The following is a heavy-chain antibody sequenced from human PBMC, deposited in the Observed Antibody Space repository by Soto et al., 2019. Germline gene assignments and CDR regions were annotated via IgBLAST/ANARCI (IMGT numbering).Heavy chain of an antibody. D-gene: IGHD2-2*01. J-gene: IGHJ4*02. CDR3: ARVSHPLMLGYCSSTSCYLFDY. Sequence: ASVKVSCKASGYTFTGYYMHWVRQAPGQGLEWMGWINPNSGGTNYAQKFQGWVTMTRDTSISTAYMELSRLRSDDTAVYYCARVSHPLMLGYCSSTSCYLFDYWGQRTLVTVSS. V-gene: IGHV1-2*04. CDR2: INPNSGGT. CDR1: GYTFTGYY.